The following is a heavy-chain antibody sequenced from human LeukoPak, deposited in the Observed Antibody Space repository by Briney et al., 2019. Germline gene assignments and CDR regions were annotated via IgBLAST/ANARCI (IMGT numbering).Heavy chain of an antibody. Sequence: PGGSLRLSCAASGFTFSSYGMHWVRQAPGKGLEWVAVISYDGSNKYYADSVKGRFTISRDNSKNTLYLQMNSLRAEDTAVYYCAKGYSSGWVPYYYYGMDVWGQGTTVTVSS. J-gene: IGHJ6*02. D-gene: IGHD6-19*01. CDR2: ISYDGSNK. CDR3: AKGYSSGWVPYYYYGMDV. CDR1: GFTFSSYG. V-gene: IGHV3-30*18.